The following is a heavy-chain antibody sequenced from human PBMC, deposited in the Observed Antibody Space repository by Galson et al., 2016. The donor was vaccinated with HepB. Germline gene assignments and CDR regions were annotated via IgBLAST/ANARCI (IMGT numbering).Heavy chain of an antibody. Sequence: SLRLSCAASRFTFTNYAMQWVRQAPGKGLEWVSLISYDGSIKYYADSVKGRFTISRDNSKTTVHLQMNSLRPEDTAVYYCVRGVTESAVITADTFPKLRRPDENYFYYMDVWGKGTTSPSP. CDR2: ISYDGSIK. D-gene: IGHD3-22*01. J-gene: IGHJ6*03. CDR3: VRGVTESAVITADTFPKLRRPDENYFYYMDV. V-gene: IGHV3-30-3*01. CDR1: RFTFTNYA.